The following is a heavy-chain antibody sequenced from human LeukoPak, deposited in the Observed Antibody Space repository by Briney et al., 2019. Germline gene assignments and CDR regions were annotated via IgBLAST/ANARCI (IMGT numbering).Heavy chain of an antibody. V-gene: IGHV1-69*01. D-gene: IGHD5-18*01. J-gene: IGHJ4*02. CDR1: GGTFSSYA. Sequence: GASVKVSSKASGGTFSSYAISWVRQAPGQGLEWMGGIIPIFGTANSAQKFQGRVTITADESTSTAYMELSSLRSEDTAVYYCARGARGFSYERHFDYWGQGTLVTVSS. CDR3: ARGARGFSYERHFDY. CDR2: IIPIFGTA.